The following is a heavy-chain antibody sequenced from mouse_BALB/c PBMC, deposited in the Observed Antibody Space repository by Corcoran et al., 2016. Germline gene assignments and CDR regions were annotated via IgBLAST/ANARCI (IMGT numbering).Heavy chain of an antibody. CDR1: GYTFTDYY. CDR2: IYPGSGNT. CDR3: ARKTYGSSYAWFGY. D-gene: IGHD1-1*01. Sequence: QVQLQQSGAVLARPGASVKLSCKASGYTFTDYYINWVKQRTGQGLEWIGEIYPGSGNTYYNEKFKGKATLTADKSSSTAYMQLSSLTSEDSAVYFCARKTYGSSYAWFGYWGQGTLVTVSA. V-gene: IGHV1-77*01. J-gene: IGHJ3*01.